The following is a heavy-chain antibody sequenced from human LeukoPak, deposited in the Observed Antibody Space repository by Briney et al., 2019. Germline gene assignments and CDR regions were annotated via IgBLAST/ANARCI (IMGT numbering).Heavy chain of an antibody. CDR3: XXXXXXXGXXXXDFDY. CDR1: GFTFSNYW. Sequence: PGGSLRLSCAASGFTFSNYWMSWVRQAPGKGLEWLANINQDGSEMYYVGSVKGRFTISRDNGKNSLYLQLNSLRADDTAVDYXXXXXXXXGXXXXDFDYXXQGTLVTVSS. V-gene: IGHV3-7*01. CDR2: INQDGSEM. J-gene: IGHJ4*02.